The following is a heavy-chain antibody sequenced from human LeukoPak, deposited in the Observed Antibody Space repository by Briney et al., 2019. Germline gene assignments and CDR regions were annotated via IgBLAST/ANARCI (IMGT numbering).Heavy chain of an antibody. V-gene: IGHV1-2*02. D-gene: IGHD4-11*01. J-gene: IGHJ6*03. Sequence: ASXKVSCKASGYTFTGYYMHWVRQAPGQGGEWMGWINANSGGTNYEQKFQGRVTMTRETSISTAYMEMRRLRSDDTAVYYCASNSNSGYYYYMDVWGKGTTVTVSS. CDR3: ASNSNSGYYYYMDV. CDR1: GYTFTGYY. CDR2: INANSGGT.